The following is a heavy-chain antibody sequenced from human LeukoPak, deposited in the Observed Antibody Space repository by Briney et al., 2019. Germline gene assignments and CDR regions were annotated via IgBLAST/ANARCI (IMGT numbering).Heavy chain of an antibody. CDR3: ARDRGGDYGRGRYYYYYYMDV. V-gene: IGHV1-46*01. Sequence: ASVKVSCKASGYTFTSYYMHWVRQPPGQGLEWMGIINPSGGSTSYAQKFQGRVTMARDTSTSTVYMELSSLRSEDTAVYYCARDRGGDYGRGRYYYYYYMDVWGKGTTVTVSS. J-gene: IGHJ6*03. CDR1: GYTFTSYY. CDR2: INPSGGST. D-gene: IGHD4-17*01.